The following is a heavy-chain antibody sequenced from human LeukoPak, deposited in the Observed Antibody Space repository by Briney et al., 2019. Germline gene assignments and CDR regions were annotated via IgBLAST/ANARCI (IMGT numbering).Heavy chain of an antibody. Sequence: GGSLRLSCAASGCTFSSYSMNWVRQAPGKGLEWVSSISSSSSYIYYADSVKGRFTISRDNAKNSLYLQMNSLRAEDTAVYYCARVAGYSSSWYNSDYFDYWGQGTLVTVSS. CDR1: GCTFSSYS. CDR2: ISSSSSYI. J-gene: IGHJ4*02. CDR3: ARVAGYSSSWYNSDYFDY. D-gene: IGHD6-13*01. V-gene: IGHV3-21*01.